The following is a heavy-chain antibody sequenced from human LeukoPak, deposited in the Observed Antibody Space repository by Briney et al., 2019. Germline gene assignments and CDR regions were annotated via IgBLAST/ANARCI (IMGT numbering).Heavy chain of an antibody. Sequence: SQTLSLTCTVSGGSISSCSYYWSWIRQPAGKGLEWIGRIYTSGSTNYNPSLKSRVTISVDTSKNQFSLKLSSVTAADTAVYYCVREGLRGITIFGVVDYWGQGTLVTVSS. V-gene: IGHV4-61*02. CDR1: GGSISSCSYY. CDR3: VREGLRGITIFGVVDY. CDR2: IYTSGST. J-gene: IGHJ4*02. D-gene: IGHD3-3*01.